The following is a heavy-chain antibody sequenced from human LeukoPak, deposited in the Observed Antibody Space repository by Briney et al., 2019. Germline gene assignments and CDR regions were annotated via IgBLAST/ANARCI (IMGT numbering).Heavy chain of an antibody. CDR2: ISAYNGNT. V-gene: IGHV1-18*01. CDR3: ARGSDVVVPAAILDY. D-gene: IGHD2-2*01. J-gene: IGHJ4*02. Sequence: ASVKDSFKSSGYTFTRYGISALRPAPGQGLDGMGWISAYNGNTNYAQKLHGRVTMTTDTSTSTAYMELRSLRSDDTAVYYCARGSDVVVPAAILDYWGQGTLVTVSS. CDR1: GYTFTRYG.